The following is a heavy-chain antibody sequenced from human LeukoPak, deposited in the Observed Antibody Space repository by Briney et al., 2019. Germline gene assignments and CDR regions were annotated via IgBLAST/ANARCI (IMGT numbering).Heavy chain of an antibody. J-gene: IGHJ5*02. Sequence: ASVKVSCKASGYTFTKSYMFWVRQAPGQGLEWMGRINPSSGGTDYAQKFQGRVTMTRDTSISTAYMELSRLRSDDTAMYYCARGYCSGGSCYSVENWFDPWGQGTLVTVSS. CDR3: ARGYCSGGSCYSVENWFDP. CDR1: GYTFTKSY. D-gene: IGHD2-15*01. CDR2: INPSSGGT. V-gene: IGHV1-2*06.